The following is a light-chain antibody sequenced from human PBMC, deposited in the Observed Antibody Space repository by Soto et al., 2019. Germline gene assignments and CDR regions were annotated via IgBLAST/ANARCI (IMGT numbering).Light chain of an antibody. CDR1: QDISSW. V-gene: IGKV1-12*01. J-gene: IGKJ4*01. CDR3: QQANTFPALT. CDR2: DAS. Sequence: DIQMTQSPSSVSASVGDRVTITCRASQDISSWLAWYQQKPGKAPKLLIYDASSLQSGVPSRFRGSGSGTDFTLTISSQQPEDFATYYCQQANTFPALTFGGGTKVEIK.